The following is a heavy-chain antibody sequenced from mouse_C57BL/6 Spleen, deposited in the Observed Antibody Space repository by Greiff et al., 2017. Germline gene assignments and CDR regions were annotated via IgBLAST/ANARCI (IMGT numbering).Heavy chain of an antibody. D-gene: IGHD1-1*01. CDR3: ARREFINAMDY. V-gene: IGHV1-80*01. J-gene: IGHJ4*01. CDR1: GYAFSSYW. Sequence: VLLVESGAELVKPGASVKISCKASGYAFSSYWMNWVKQRPGQGLQWIGQIYPGDGDTNYNGKFKGKATLTADKSSSTAYMQLSSLTSEDSAVDFCARREFINAMDYWGQGTSVTVSS. CDR2: IYPGDGDT.